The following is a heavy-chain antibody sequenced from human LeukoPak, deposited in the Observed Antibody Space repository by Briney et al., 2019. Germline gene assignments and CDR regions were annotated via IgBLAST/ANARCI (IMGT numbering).Heavy chain of an antibody. CDR2: ISYDGSNK. V-gene: IGHV3-30*03. Sequence: GRSLRLSCAASGFTFSSYGMHWVRQAPGKGLEWVAVISYDGSNKYYADSVKGRFTISRDSSKNTVSLQMNSLRAEDTAIYFCARVPPPFTMYYMDVWGKGTPVIVSS. CDR3: ARVPPPFTMYYMDV. D-gene: IGHD5-24*01. CDR1: GFTFSSYG. J-gene: IGHJ6*03.